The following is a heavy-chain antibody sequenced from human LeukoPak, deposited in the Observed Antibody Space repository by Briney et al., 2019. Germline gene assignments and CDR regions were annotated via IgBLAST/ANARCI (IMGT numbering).Heavy chain of an antibody. Sequence: ASVKISCKASGYPFINYYIHWVRQAPGQGLEWMGIINPSGGSTSYAQKFQGRVTMTRDTSTSTVYMELSSLRSEDTAVYYCARAPGLPGGGAFDIWGQGTMVTVSS. V-gene: IGHV1-46*01. CDR2: INPSGGST. J-gene: IGHJ3*02. CDR1: GYPFINYY. D-gene: IGHD2-15*01. CDR3: ARAPGLPGGGAFDI.